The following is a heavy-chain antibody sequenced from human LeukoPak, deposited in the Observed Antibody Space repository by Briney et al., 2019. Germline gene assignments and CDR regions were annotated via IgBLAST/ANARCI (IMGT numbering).Heavy chain of an antibody. CDR3: AKSFYSDSSGYSWGTFDY. Sequence: GGSLRLSCAASGFTFSSYAMSWVRQAPGKGLEWVSAISGSGGSTYYADSVKGRFTISRDNSKNTLYLQMNSLRAEDTAVYYCAKSFYSDSSGYSWGTFDYGGQGALVTVSS. D-gene: IGHD3-22*01. V-gene: IGHV3-23*01. CDR1: GFTFSSYA. CDR2: ISGSGGST. J-gene: IGHJ4*02.